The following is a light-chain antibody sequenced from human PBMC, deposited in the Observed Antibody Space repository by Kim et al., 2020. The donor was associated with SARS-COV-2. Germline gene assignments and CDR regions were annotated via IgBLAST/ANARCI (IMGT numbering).Light chain of an antibody. CDR3: QQLNSYPLT. CDR2: ATS. CDR1: QVITSY. V-gene: IGKV1-9*01. Sequence: ASVGDRVTITCRASQVITSYLAWYQQKPGKAPKVLIYATSTLQSGVPSRFSSSGSGTEFTLTISSLQPEDFATYHCQQLNSYPLTFGGGTKVDIK. J-gene: IGKJ4*01.